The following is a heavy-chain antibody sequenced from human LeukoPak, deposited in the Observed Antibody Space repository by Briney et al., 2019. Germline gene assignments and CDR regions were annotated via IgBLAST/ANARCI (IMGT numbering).Heavy chain of an antibody. V-gene: IGHV3-11*01. CDR2: ISDSATT. D-gene: IGHD3-16*01. CDR3: ARSAGSFGTFDI. J-gene: IGHJ3*02. Sequence: GGSLRLSCAASGFTFSDYYINWIRQAPGKGLEWVSHISDSATTYYADSVKGRFTISRDNAKNSLYLQLNSLRVEDTAIYYCARSAGSFGTFDIWGQGTMVTVPS. CDR1: GFTFSDYY.